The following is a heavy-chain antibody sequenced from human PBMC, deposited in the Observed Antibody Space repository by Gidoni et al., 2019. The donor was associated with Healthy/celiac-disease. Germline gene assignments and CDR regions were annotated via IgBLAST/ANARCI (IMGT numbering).Heavy chain of an antibody. V-gene: IGHV3-33*01. Sequence: QVQLLESGGGVVQPGRSLRLSCAASGFTFSSYGMHWVRQAPGKGLEWVAVIWYDGSNKYYADSVKGRFTISRDNSKNTLYLQMNSLRAEDTAVYYCAREEYGVPGGYWGQGTLVTVSS. CDR1: GFTFSSYG. J-gene: IGHJ4*02. CDR3: AREEYGVPGGY. D-gene: IGHD4-17*01. CDR2: IWYDGSNK.